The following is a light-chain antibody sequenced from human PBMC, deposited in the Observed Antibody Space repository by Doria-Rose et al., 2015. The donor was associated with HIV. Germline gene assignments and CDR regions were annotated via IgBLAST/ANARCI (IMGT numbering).Light chain of an antibody. J-gene: IGKJ5*01. CDR1: RGISTY. V-gene: IGKV1-9*01. CDR3: QQLNSYSIT. Sequence: TQSPSFLSASVGDTVTITCRASRGISTYLAWYQQQPGKAPKLLIYGASTLQSGVPSRFSGSGSETHFFLTITSLQPEDFTTYYCQQLNSYSITFGQGTRLEIK. CDR2: GAS.